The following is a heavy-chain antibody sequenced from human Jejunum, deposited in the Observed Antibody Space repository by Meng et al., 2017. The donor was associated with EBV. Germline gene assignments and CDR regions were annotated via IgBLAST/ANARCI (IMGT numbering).Heavy chain of an antibody. Sequence: QVQLQQWGAGRLKPSGTLSLTCAVYRGSFSSYYWSWIRQHPGKGLEWIGEINHSGSTNYNPSLRSRVTISVETSKNQFSLRLNSVTAADTAVYYCARVAFSYTTRSLDSWGQGTLVTVSS. CDR3: ARVAFSYTTRSLDS. CDR2: INHSGST. V-gene: IGHV4-34*02. J-gene: IGHJ4*02. D-gene: IGHD3-16*02. CDR1: RGSFSSYY.